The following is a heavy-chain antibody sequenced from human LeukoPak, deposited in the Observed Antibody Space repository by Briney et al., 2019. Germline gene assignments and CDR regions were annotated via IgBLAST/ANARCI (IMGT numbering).Heavy chain of an antibody. D-gene: IGHD6-6*01. Sequence: SSETLSCKASVGSCTSYAISWVRQAPGHRLEWMGGIIAIFRTANYAQKSPRRVPITTDESTSTPHIELSSLRSDATALSYCARVGEGARLHNYYYMDVWGKGTTVTVSS. CDR3: ARVGEGARLHNYYYMDV. V-gene: IGHV1-69*05. CDR2: IIAIFRTA. CDR1: VGSCTSYA. J-gene: IGHJ6*03.